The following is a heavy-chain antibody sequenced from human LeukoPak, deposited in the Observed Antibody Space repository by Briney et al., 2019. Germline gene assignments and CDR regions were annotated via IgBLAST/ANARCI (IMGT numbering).Heavy chain of an antibody. CDR1: GASISGYY. CDR3: AILPTL. Sequence: PSETPSLTCTVSGASISGYYWSWIRQPPGKGPEYIGYIYNSVNDYNPSLKSRVIISSDPSKNQFSLRLSSMTAADTAVYYCAILPTLWGQGTLVTVSS. CDR2: IYNSVN. J-gene: IGHJ4*02. V-gene: IGHV4-59*01.